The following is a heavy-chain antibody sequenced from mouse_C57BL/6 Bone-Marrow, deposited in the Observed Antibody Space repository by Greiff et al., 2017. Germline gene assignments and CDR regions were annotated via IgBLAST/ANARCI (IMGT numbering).Heavy chain of an antibody. CDR2: IWTGGGT. D-gene: IGHD1-1*01. J-gene: IGHJ1*03. Sequence: VHLVESGPGLVAPSQSLSITCTVSGFSLTSYAISWVRQPPGKGLEWLGVIWTGGGTNYNSALKSRLSISKDNSKSQVFLKMNSLQTDDTARYYCAGVSTVVGDWYFDGWGTGTTVTVAS. V-gene: IGHV2-9-1*01. CDR1: GFSLTSYA. CDR3: AGVSTVVGDWYFDG.